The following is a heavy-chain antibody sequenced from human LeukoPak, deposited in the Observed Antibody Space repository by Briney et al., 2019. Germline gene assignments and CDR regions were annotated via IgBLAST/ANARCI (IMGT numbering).Heavy chain of an antibody. D-gene: IGHD3-22*01. Sequence: GGSLRLSCTASGFTVSSDYMSWVRQAPGKGLEWVSGINWNGGSTGYADSVKGRFTISRDNAKNSLYLQMNSLRAEDTALYYCARAYYYDSSGYYSAFDIWGQGTMVTVSS. CDR1: GFTVSSDY. V-gene: IGHV3-20*04. CDR2: INWNGGST. J-gene: IGHJ3*02. CDR3: ARAYYYDSSGYYSAFDI.